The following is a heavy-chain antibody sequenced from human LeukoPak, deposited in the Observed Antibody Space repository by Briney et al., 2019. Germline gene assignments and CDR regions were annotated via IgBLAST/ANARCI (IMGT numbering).Heavy chain of an antibody. D-gene: IGHD3-22*01. V-gene: IGHV3-11*06. CDR3: VLSDSSGVEYFQH. J-gene: IGHJ1*01. Sequence: NPGGSLRLSCAASGFTFSDYYMNWIRQAPGKGLEWVSYISSSSSYTNHADSVQGRFTISRDNAKNSLYLQMSSLRAEDTAVYYCVLSDSSGVEYFQHWGQGTLVTVSS. CDR2: ISSSSSYT. CDR1: GFTFSDYY.